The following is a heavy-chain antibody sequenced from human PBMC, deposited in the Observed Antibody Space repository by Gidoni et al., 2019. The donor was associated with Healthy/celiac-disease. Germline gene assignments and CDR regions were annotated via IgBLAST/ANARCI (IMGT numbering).Heavy chain of an antibody. CDR3: ARAGGEDYYYYGMDV. V-gene: IGHV3-30-3*01. CDR2: ISYDGSNK. Sequence: QVQLVASGGGVVQPGRSLRLSCAASGFPFSSYAMHWVRQAPGKGLEWVGVISYDGSNKYYADSVKGRVTIARDNSKNTLYLQMNSLRAEDTAVYYCARAGGEDYYYYGMDVWGQGTTVTVSS. D-gene: IGHD2-21*01. CDR1: GFPFSSYA. J-gene: IGHJ6*02.